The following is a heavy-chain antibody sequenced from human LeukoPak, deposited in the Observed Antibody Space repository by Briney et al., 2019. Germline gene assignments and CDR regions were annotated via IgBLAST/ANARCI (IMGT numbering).Heavy chain of an antibody. Sequence: ASVKVSCKASGYIFTDYSIHWLRQAPGQRPEWLGWMNASNDNTKYAQKFQGRITLIRDTSSTTAYMELSSLRHDDLAVYYRARGRGTSGSNRDFYYYYYMDLWGKGTTVTVPS. CDR1: GYIFTDYS. V-gene: IGHV1-3*01. J-gene: IGHJ6*03. CDR2: MNASNDNT. D-gene: IGHD2-15*01. CDR3: ARGRGTSGSNRDFYYYYYMDL.